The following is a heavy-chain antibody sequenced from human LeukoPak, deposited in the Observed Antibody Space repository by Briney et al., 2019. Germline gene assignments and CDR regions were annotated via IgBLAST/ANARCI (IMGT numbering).Heavy chain of an antibody. D-gene: IGHD4-23*01. CDR1: GGSFSGYY. Sequence: SETLSLTCAVYGGSFSGYYWSWIRQPPGKGLEWIGEINHSGSTNYSPSLKSRVTISVDTSKNQFSLKLSSVTAADSAVYYCARGRCHRGYGGKLYYYGMDVWGQGTTVTVSS. J-gene: IGHJ6*02. V-gene: IGHV4-34*01. CDR3: ARGRCHRGYGGKLYYYGMDV. CDR2: INHSGST.